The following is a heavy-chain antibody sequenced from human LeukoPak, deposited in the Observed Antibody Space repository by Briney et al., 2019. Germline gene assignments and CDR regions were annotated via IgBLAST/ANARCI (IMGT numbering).Heavy chain of an antibody. CDR2: IYYRESP. CDR1: GGSISSSSYY. D-gene: IGHD3-3*01. CDR3: ARQWADFWSGYYLVFDY. V-gene: IGHV4-39*01. Sequence: SETLSLTCTVSGGSISSSSYYWGWIRQPPGTGLEWIGRIYYRESPYYNPSLKSRVTISVDTSKNQFSLKLSSVTAADTAVYYCARQWADFWSGYYLVFDYWGQGTLVTVSS. J-gene: IGHJ4*02.